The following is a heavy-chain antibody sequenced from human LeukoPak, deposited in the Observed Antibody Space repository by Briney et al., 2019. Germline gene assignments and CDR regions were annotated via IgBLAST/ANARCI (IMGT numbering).Heavy chain of an antibody. D-gene: IGHD3-10*01. J-gene: IGHJ5*02. CDR3: ARHVGFITMVRGVINNNWFDP. V-gene: IGHV4-39*01. CDR1: GGSISTSSYY. CDR2: IYYSGST. Sequence: SETLSLTCTVSGGSISTSSYYWGWIRQPPGKGLEWIGTIYYSGSTYYNPSLKSRVTISVDTSKKQFSLKLSSVTAADTAVYYCARHVGFITMVRGVINNNWFDPWGQGTLVTVSS.